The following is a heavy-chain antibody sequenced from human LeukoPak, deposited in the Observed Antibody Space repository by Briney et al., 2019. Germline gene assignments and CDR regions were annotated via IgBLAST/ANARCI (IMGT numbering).Heavy chain of an antibody. CDR3: TKGTIWLPFDY. V-gene: IGHV3-23*01. CDR1: GFTFSNYA. D-gene: IGHD5-18*01. J-gene: IGHJ4*02. CDR2: ISGSGGST. Sequence: GGSLRLSCAASGFTFSNYARSWARQAPGKGLEWVSAISGSGGSTYYADSVKGRFTISRDNSKNTLYLQSNSLCAEDTAVYYCTKGTIWLPFDYWGQGTLVTVSS.